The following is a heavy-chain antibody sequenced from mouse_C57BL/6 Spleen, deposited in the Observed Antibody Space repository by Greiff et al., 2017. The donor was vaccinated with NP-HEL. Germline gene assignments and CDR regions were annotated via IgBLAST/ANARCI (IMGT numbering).Heavy chain of an antibody. J-gene: IGHJ2*01. CDR3: TGGDSSYESCFDY. Sequence: EVHLVESGGGLVQPGGSMKLSCVASGFTFSNYWMNWVRQSPEKGLEWVAQIRLKSDNYASHDAESGKGRFTTSRDDSKSSVYLQMNDLRAENTGIYYCTGGDSSYESCFDYWGQGTTLTVSS. D-gene: IGHD1-1*01. CDR1: GFTFSNYW. CDR2: IRLKSDNYAS. V-gene: IGHV6-3*01.